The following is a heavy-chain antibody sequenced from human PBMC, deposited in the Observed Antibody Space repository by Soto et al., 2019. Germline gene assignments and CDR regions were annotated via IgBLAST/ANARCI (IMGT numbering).Heavy chain of an antibody. CDR1: GFTFSSYA. CDR2: ISGSGDST. V-gene: IGHV3-23*01. CDR3: AKGLLGGADRFFDN. Sequence: EVQLLESGGGLEQPGGSLRLSCAASGFTFSSYAMSWVRQAPGKGLEWVSVISGSGDSTYYADSVKGRFTISRDNSKNTLYLQMTGLGAEDTAVYYCAKGLLGGADRFFDNWGQGTLVTVSS. J-gene: IGHJ4*02. D-gene: IGHD1-26*01.